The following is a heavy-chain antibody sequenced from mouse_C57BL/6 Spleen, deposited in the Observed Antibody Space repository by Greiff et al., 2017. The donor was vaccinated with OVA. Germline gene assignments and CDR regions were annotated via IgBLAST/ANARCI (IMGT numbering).Heavy chain of an antibody. D-gene: IGHD2-2*01. CDR2: IDPSDSET. J-gene: IGHJ3*01. V-gene: IGHV1-52*01. CDR3: ALYYGYDVAWFAY. Sequence: QVQLKQPGAELVRPGSSVKLSCKASGYTFTSYWMHWVKQRPIQGLEWIGNIDPSDSETHYNQKFKDKATLTVDKSSSTAYMQLSSLTSEDSAVYYCALYYGYDVAWFAYWGQGTLVTVSA. CDR1: GYTFTSYW.